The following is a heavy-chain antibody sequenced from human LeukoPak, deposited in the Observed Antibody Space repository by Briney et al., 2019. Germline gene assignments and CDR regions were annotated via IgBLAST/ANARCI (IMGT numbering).Heavy chain of an antibody. CDR2: IYSGGST. V-gene: IGHV3-53*01. J-gene: IGHJ4*02. D-gene: IGHD5-24*01. CDR1: GFTVSSNY. CDR3: ASARDGYNLGFDY. Sequence: PGESLRLSCAASGFTVSSNYMSWVRQAPGKGLEWVSVIYSGGSTYYADSVKGRFTISRDNSKNTLYLQMNSLRAEDTAVYYCASARDGYNLGFDYWGQGTLVTVSS.